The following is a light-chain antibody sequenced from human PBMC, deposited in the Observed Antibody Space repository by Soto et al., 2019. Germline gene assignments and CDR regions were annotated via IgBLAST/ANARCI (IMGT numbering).Light chain of an antibody. CDR1: QFVSSSF. V-gene: IGKV3-20*01. CDR3: HLYDSSSWT. J-gene: IGKJ1*01. Sequence: EIMLTQSPGTLSLSPGERATLSCRASQFVSSSFFAWYRQKPGQAPRLLIYGASSRAPGIPDRFSGSGSWTDFTLTIRGLEPEDFAVYYCHLYDSSSWTFGQWTKVEI. CDR2: GAS.